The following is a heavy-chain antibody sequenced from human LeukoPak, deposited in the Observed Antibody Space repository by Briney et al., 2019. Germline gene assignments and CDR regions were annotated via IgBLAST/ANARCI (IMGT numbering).Heavy chain of an antibody. CDR1: GFTFGDYA. D-gene: IGHD3-22*01. CDR3: AKHAVVKEYYFDY. Sequence: GGSLRLSCTASGFTFGDYAMSWFRQAPGKGLEWVGFIRSKAYGGTTEYAASVKGRFTISRDDSKSIAYLQMNSLRAEDTAVYYCAKHAVVKEYYFDYWGQGTLVTVSS. CDR2: IRSKAYGGTT. J-gene: IGHJ4*02. V-gene: IGHV3-49*03.